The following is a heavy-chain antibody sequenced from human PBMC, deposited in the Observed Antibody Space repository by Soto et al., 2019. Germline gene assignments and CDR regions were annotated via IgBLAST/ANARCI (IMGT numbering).Heavy chain of an antibody. J-gene: IGHJ6*02. V-gene: IGHV3-7*05. D-gene: IGHD6-13*01. CDR3: ARGGGHIAAAGNCYGIDV. CDR1: GFTFSSYW. Sequence: GGSLRLSCAASGFTFSSYWMSWVRQAPGKGLEWVANIKQDGSEKYYVDSVKGRFTISRDNAKNSLYLQMNSLRAEDTAVYYCARGGGHIAAAGNCYGIDVWGRGTTVTVSS. CDR2: IKQDGSEK.